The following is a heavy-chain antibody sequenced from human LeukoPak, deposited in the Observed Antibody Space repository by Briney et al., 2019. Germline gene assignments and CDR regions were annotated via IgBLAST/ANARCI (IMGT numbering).Heavy chain of an antibody. Sequence: PSETLSLTCAVYGGSFSGYYWSWIRQPPGKGLEWIGEINHSGSTNYNPSLKSRVTISVDTSKNQFSLKLSSVTAADTAVYYCARRAGAYSHPYDYWGQGTLVTVSS. J-gene: IGHJ4*02. CDR1: GGSFSGYY. CDR3: ARRAGAYSHPYDY. D-gene: IGHD4/OR15-4a*01. CDR2: INHSGST. V-gene: IGHV4-34*01.